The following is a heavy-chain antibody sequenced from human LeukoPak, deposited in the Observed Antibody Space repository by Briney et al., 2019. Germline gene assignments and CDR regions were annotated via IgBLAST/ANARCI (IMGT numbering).Heavy chain of an antibody. V-gene: IGHV3-30-3*01. CDR2: VSYDGSKK. CDR1: GFTFSSYV. CDR3: ARTYSSSWYYYYGMDV. J-gene: IGHJ6*02. Sequence: PGRSLRLSCAASGFTFSSYVIHWVRQAPGKGLEWVAVVSYDGSKKYYADSVKGRFTISRDNSKNTLYLQMNSLRAEDTAVYYCARTYSSSWYYYYGMDVWGQGTTVTVSS. D-gene: IGHD6-13*01.